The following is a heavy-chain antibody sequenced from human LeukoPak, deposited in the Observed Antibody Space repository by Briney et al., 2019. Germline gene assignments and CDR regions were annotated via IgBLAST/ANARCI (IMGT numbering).Heavy chain of an antibody. CDR2: KYYSGSA. J-gene: IGHJ3*02. CDR3: ATPYCSGISCLDVFNM. V-gene: IGHV4-31*03. Sequence: SSETLSLTCSVSGVSISDGRYYWPWLRQHPGKGLEWIGYKYYSGSAKYNPSLKSRLTISVDPSKNQFSLQLRSVTAADTAMYYCATPYCSGISCLDVFNMWGQGTMVTVSS. CDR1: GVSISDGRYY. D-gene: IGHD2-15*01.